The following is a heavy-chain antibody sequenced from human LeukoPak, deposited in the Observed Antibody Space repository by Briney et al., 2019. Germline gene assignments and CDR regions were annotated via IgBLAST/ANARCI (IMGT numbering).Heavy chain of an antibody. D-gene: IGHD2-2*02. J-gene: IGHJ6*03. CDR2: IYTTGST. V-gene: IGHV4-61*02. Sequence: PSQTLSLTCTVSGGSISSGSYFWSWIRQPAGKGLEWIGRIYTTGSTNYNPSLKSRVTISLDTSKTQFSLKLSSVTAADTAVYYCAGAGYCSSPSCYTAYYYYMDVWGKGTTVTVSS. CDR3: AGAGYCSSPSCYTAYYYYMDV. CDR1: GGSISSGSYF.